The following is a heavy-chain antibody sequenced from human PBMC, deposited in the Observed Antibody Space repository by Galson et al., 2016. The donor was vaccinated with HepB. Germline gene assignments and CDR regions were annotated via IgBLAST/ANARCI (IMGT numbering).Heavy chain of an antibody. CDR3: ARFPLDPSIHIVVVTAPL. J-gene: IGHJ4*02. CDR1: GGSVSSGNYY. D-gene: IGHD2-21*02. CDR2: IYYSETT. Sequence: SETLSLTCTVSGGSVSSGNYYWSWIRQPPGKGLEWIGYIYYSETTDYNPSLKRRVTISVDTSKGQFSLKLSSVTAADTAVYYCARFPLDPSIHIVVVTAPLWGQGTLVTVSS. V-gene: IGHV4-61*01.